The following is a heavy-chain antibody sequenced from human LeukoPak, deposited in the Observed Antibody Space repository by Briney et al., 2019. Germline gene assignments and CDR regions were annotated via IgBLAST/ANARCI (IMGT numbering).Heavy chain of an antibody. Sequence: KSSETLSLTCAVYGGSFSGYYWSWIRQPPGKGLEWIGEINHSGSTNYNPSLKSRVTISVDTSKNQFSLKLSSVTAADTAVYYCASSPGVGAFDIWGQGTMVTVSS. CDR1: GGSFSGYY. V-gene: IGHV4-34*01. CDR2: INHSGST. CDR3: ASSPGVGAFDI. D-gene: IGHD2-8*01. J-gene: IGHJ3*02.